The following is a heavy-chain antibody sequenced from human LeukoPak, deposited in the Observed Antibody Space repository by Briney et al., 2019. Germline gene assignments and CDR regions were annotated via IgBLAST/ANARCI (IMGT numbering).Heavy chain of an antibody. CDR3: ARDNYYDTSGYFDY. D-gene: IGHD3-22*01. CDR1: GGSISSGSYY. Sequence: SQTLSLTCTGSGGSISSGSYYWSWIRQPAGKGLEWIGRIYTSGSTNYNPSLKSPVTISVDTSKNQFSLKLSSVSAADTAVYYCARDNYYDTSGYFDYWGQGTLVTVSS. CDR2: IYTSGST. J-gene: IGHJ4*02. V-gene: IGHV4-61*02.